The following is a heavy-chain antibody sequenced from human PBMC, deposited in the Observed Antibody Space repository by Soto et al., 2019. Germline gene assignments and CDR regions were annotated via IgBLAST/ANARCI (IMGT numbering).Heavy chain of an antibody. D-gene: IGHD3-16*01. V-gene: IGHV1-69*02. CDR1: GGTFSNYT. CDR2: LIPLLGLA. Sequence: QVQLVQSGAEVKKPGSSVKVSCKASGGTFSNYTITWVRQAPGQGLEWMGRLIPLLGLANNAQKFRGRVTITADKATTTAYMELRSRRSEDTAMYYCARFKLGEDYWGQGTLVTVSS. CDR3: ARFKLGEDY. J-gene: IGHJ4*02.